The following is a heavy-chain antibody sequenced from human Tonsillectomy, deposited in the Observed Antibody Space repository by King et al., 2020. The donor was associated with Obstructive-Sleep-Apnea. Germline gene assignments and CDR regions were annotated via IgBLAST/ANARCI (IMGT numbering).Heavy chain of an antibody. Sequence: VQLVGSGGGVVQPGRSLRLSCAASGFTFSSYAMHWVRQAPGKGLEWVAVISYDGRNKYYADSVKGRFTISRDNSKNTLYLQMNSLRAEDTAVYFCARDHLGDAFDIWGQGTMVTVSS. CDR2: ISYDGRNK. CDR1: GFTFSSYA. J-gene: IGHJ3*02. V-gene: IGHV3-30*04. D-gene: IGHD3-16*01. CDR3: ARDHLGDAFDI.